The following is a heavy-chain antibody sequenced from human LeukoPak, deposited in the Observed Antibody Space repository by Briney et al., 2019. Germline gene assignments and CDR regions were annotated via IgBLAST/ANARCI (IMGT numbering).Heavy chain of an antibody. CDR3: ARDAKYYYGSRTYFFFEY. V-gene: IGHV4-61*09. Sequence: SETLSLTRTVSGGSISSGSYYWSWIRQPAGKGLEWIGHIYTSGATNYNPSLKSRVTMLIDTSKNQSSLKLSSVTAADTAVYYCARDAKYYYGSRTYFFFEYWGQGTLLTVSS. CDR1: GGSISSGSYY. CDR2: IYTSGAT. D-gene: IGHD3-10*01. J-gene: IGHJ4*02.